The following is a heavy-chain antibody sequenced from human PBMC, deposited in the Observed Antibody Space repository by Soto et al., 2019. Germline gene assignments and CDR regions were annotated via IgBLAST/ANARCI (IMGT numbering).Heavy chain of an antibody. Sequence: SATLSLTSTFSGSSICSYYRNWIRQPPGKGLEWIGYMYYTGNTYYNPSLKSRVTISVDTSKNQFSLKLRSVTAADTAMFYCAGKRLGIAVAGLPSAFDIWGQGTMVT. CDR3: AGKRLGIAVAGLPSAFDI. D-gene: IGHD6-19*01. CDR1: GSSICSYY. CDR2: MYYTGNT. V-gene: IGHV4-59*08. J-gene: IGHJ3*02.